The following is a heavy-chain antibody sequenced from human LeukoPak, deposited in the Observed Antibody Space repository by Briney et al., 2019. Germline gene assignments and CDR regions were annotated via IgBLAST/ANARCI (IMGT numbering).Heavy chain of an antibody. CDR1: RFTFSRHG. V-gene: IGHV3-23*01. CDR3: AKSGSYYLSTFDY. J-gene: IGHJ4*02. D-gene: IGHD1-26*01. Sequence: QSGGSLRLSCVASRFTFSRHGMKWVRQAPGKGLEWVSGIRPSGDIKYYVDSVKGRFTVSRDNSKNTLYLQMNSLRAEDTAVYYCAKSGSYYLSTFDYWGQGTLVTVSS. CDR2: IRPSGDIK.